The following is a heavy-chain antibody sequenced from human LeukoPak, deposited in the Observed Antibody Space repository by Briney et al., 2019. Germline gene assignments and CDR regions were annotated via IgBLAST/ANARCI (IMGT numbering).Heavy chain of an antibody. Sequence: ASVKVSCKGSGYTVTCYDMHWGRRAPGQGQEWMGWSNPNSGGRNYAQKFQARVPLPSDTSLSTAYMELSRLRSDDTAVYYCARDQRFLEWSSYYYYGMDVWGQGTTVTVSS. CDR3: ARDQRFLEWSSYYYYGMDV. D-gene: IGHD3-3*01. CDR2: SNPNSGGR. V-gene: IGHV1-2*02. J-gene: IGHJ6*02. CDR1: GYTVTCYD.